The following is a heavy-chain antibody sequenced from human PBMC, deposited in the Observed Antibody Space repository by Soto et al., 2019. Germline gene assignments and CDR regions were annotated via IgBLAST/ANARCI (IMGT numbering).Heavy chain of an antibody. CDR1: GGSLRSYY. D-gene: IGHD3-10*01. CDR3: ARQGFGELHGLVDG. Sequence: QVQLQESGPRLVKPSETLSLTCTVSGGSLRSYYCSWFRQPPGKGLEWVGYINYSGGTFYNPSLKSRVTMSVDTSNNQYSPMVNSFTATDTAVDSCARQGFGELHGLVDGWGQGPTVTVSS. V-gene: IGHV4-59*08. J-gene: IGHJ6*02. CDR2: INYSGGT.